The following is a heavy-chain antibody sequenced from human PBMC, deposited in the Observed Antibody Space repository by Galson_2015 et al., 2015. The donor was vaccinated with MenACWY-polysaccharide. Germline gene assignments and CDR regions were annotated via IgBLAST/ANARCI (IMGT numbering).Heavy chain of an antibody. J-gene: IGHJ4*02. CDR3: AKREARNSGPFDL. V-gene: IGHV3-30*18. CDR2: ITYDGSDQ. CDR1: GFTFSSYG. D-gene: IGHD6-19*01. Sequence: SLRPSCAASGFTFSSYGMHWVRQAPGKGLEWVTYITYDGSDQNYARSVKGRFTISRDNSKSMLYLQMDSLRAEDTAVYHCAKREARNSGPFDLWGQGALVTVSS.